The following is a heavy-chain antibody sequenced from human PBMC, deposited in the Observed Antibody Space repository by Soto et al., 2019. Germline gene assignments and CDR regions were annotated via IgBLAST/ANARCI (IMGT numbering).Heavy chain of an antibody. J-gene: IGHJ3*02. V-gene: IGHV1-18*04. CDR3: ARDNRRKYYAILTGPDAFDI. CDR2: ISAYNGNT. D-gene: IGHD3-9*01. Sequence: ASVKVSCKASGYTFTSYGISWVRQAPGQGLEWMGWISAYNGNTNYAQKLQGRVTMTTDTSTSTAYMELRSLRSDDTAVYYCARDNRRKYYAILTGPDAFDIWGQGTMVTVSS. CDR1: GYTFTSYG.